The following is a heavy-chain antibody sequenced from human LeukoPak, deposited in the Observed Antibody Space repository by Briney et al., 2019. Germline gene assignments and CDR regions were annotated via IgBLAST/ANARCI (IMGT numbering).Heavy chain of an antibody. CDR2: IKQDGSVK. Sequence: GGSPRLSCAASGFTFSAYGMHWVRQAPGKGLEWVANIKQDGSVKYYVDSVKGRFTISRDNAKNSLYLQMNSLRAEDTAVYYCARESIAAAGRRVYFDLWGRGTLVTVSS. CDR3: ARESIAAAGRRVYFDL. V-gene: IGHV3-7*01. J-gene: IGHJ2*01. CDR1: GFTFSAYG. D-gene: IGHD6-13*01.